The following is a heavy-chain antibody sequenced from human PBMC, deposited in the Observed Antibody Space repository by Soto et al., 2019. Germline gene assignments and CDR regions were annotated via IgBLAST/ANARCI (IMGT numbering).Heavy chain of an antibody. CDR2: INAGNGNT. CDR3: ARERGVSSGWYGGSDY. V-gene: IGHV1-3*01. D-gene: IGHD6-19*01. J-gene: IGHJ4*02. CDR1: GYTFTSYA. Sequence: QVQLVQSGAEVKKPGASVKVSCKASGYTFTSYAMHWVRQAPGQRLEWMGWINAGNGNTKYSQKFQGRVTITRDTSASTAYMKLSSLRSEDTAVYYCARERGVSSGWYGGSDYWGQGTLVTVSS.